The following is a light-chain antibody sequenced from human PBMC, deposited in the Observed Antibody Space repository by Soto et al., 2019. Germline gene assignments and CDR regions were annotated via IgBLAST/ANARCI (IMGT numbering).Light chain of an antibody. J-gene: IGKJ2*01. CDR3: QQSNSWPLT. CDR2: GAS. CDR1: QSVSSF. Sequence: EIVMTQSPLTLSVSPGERATLSCRASQSVSSFLAWYQQKPGQSPRLLIYGASTRATGIPARFSGSGSGTEFTLTISSLQSEDFAVYYCQQSNSWPLTFGQGPNLQIK. V-gene: IGKV3-15*01.